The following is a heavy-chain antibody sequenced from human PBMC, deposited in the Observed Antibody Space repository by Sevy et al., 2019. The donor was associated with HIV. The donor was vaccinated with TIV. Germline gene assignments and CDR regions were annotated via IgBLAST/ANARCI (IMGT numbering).Heavy chain of an antibody. V-gene: IGHV3-23*01. CDR2: ISGSGGST. CDR3: AKSPLVVVAATLDY. J-gene: IGHJ4*02. Sequence: GGSLRLSCAASGFTFSSYAMSWVRQAPGKGLEWVSAISGSGGSTYYAHSVKGRFTISRDNSKNTLYLQMNSLRAEDTAVYYCAKSPLVVVAATLDYWGQGTLVTVSS. D-gene: IGHD2-15*01. CDR1: GFTFSSYA.